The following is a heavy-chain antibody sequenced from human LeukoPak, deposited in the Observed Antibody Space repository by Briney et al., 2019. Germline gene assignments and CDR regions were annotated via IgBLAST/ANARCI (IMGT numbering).Heavy chain of an antibody. J-gene: IGHJ4*02. D-gene: IGHD2/OR15-2a*01. CDR1: GYTFSDNF. V-gene: IGHV1-2*02. Sequence: ASVKVSCKASGYTFSDNFIHWVRPAPGQGLEWMGWINPNNGDTNYAQKFQGRVTVTRDTSISTAYMELSSLRSDDTAVYYCARTRGSHISMAYLDYWGQGTLVTVSS. CDR3: ARTRGSHISMAYLDY. CDR2: INPNNGDT.